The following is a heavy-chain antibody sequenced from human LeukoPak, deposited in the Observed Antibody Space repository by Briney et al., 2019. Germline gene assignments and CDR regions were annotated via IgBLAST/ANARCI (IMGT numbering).Heavy chain of an antibody. Sequence: GGSLRLSCAASGFTFSSYGMHWVRQAPGKGLEWVAVISYDGSNKYYADSVKGRFTISRDNSKNTLYLQMSSLRADDTAVYFCVKPGGSGWYGDYWGQGTLVTVSS. CDR1: GFTFSSYG. CDR2: ISYDGSNK. CDR3: VKPGGSGWYGDY. J-gene: IGHJ4*02. D-gene: IGHD6-19*01. V-gene: IGHV3-30*18.